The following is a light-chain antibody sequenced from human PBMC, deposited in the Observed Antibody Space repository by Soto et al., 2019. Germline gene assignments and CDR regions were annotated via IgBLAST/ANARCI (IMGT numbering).Light chain of an antibody. V-gene: IGKV3-20*01. CDR1: QRVSES. CDR2: GAS. Sequence: TRLRATLSLDQRKSAPLSFRASQRVSESLVWYQQKPGQAPRLLIYGASSRATGIPDRFSGSGSGTAFTLTISSLAPEDFAVYYCQPYGSLPTSCHGTRLAIK. CDR3: QPYGSLPT. J-gene: IGKJ5*01.